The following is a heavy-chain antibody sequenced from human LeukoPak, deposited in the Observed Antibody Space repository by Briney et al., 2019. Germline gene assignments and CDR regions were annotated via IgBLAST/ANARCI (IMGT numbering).Heavy chain of an antibody. CDR3: ARSSGWYRGYFDY. J-gene: IGHJ4*02. V-gene: IGHV4-34*01. D-gene: IGHD6-19*01. CDR2: INHSGST. CDR1: GGSFSGYY. Sequence: PSETLSLTCAVYGGSFSGYYWSWIRQPPGKGLEWIGEINHSGSTNYNPSLKSRVTISVDTSKNQFSLKLSSVTAADTAVYYCARSSGWYRGYFDYWGQGTPVTVSS.